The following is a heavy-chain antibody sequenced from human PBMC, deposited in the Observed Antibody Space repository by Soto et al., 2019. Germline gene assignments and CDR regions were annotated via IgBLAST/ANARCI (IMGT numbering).Heavy chain of an antibody. CDR1: GGSISSGDYY. Sequence: QVQLQESGPGLVKPSQTLSLTCTVSGGSISSGDYYWSWIRQPPGKGLEWIGYIYYSGSTYYTPSLKSRVTISVDTSKNQFSLKLSSVTAADTAVYYCAREHCSSTSCQVNWFDPWGQGTLVTVSS. V-gene: IGHV4-30-4*01. J-gene: IGHJ5*02. CDR2: IYYSGST. D-gene: IGHD2-2*01. CDR3: AREHCSSTSCQVNWFDP.